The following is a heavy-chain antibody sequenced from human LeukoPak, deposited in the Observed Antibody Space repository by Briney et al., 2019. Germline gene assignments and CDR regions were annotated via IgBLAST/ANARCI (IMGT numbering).Heavy chain of an antibody. CDR3: AKSTTVTQRGYFDY. CDR2: ISYGGSNK. J-gene: IGHJ4*02. D-gene: IGHD4-17*01. CDR1: GFTFSSYG. V-gene: IGHV3-30*18. Sequence: GGSLRRSCAASGFTFSSYGMHWVRQAPGKGREWVAIISYGGSNKYYADSVKGRFTISRDNSKNTLYLQMNSLRAEDTAVYYCAKSTTVTQRGYFDYWGQGTLVTVSS.